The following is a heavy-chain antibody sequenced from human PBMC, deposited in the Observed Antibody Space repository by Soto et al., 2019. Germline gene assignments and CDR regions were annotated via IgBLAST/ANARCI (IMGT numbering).Heavy chain of an antibody. CDR2: IYHSGST. CDR3: ARDERSSSWYVRYYGMDD. CDR1: GGSISSSNW. Sequence: SETLSLTCAVSGGSISSSNWWSWVRQPPGKGLEWIGEIYHSGSTNYNPSLKSRVTISVDKSKNQFSLKLSSVTAADTAVYYCARDERSSSWYVRYYGMDDWGQGTTVTVSS. V-gene: IGHV4-4*02. J-gene: IGHJ6*02. D-gene: IGHD6-13*01.